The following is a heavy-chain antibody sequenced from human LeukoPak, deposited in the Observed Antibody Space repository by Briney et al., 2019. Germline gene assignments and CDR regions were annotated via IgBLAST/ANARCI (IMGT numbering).Heavy chain of an antibody. J-gene: IGHJ4*02. CDR1: GFTFSGSA. CDR3: TRPQYYYDSSGYWVDY. D-gene: IGHD3-22*01. CDR2: IRSKANSYAT. V-gene: IGHV3-73*01. Sequence: GSLRLSCAASGFTFSGSAMHWVRPASGKGLEWVGRIRSKANSYATAYAASVKGRFTISRDDSKNTAYLQMNSLKTEDTAVYYCTRPQYYYDSSGYWVDYWGQGTLVTVSS.